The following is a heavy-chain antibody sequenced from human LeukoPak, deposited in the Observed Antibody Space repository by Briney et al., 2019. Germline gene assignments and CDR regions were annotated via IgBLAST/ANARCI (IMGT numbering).Heavy chain of an antibody. D-gene: IGHD2-15*01. CDR1: GVTFSSYS. CDR2: ISSSSSYI. V-gene: IGHV3-21*01. Sequence: PGGSLRLSCAASGVTFSSYSMNWVRQAPEKGLEWVSSISSSSSYIYYADSVKGRFTISRDNAKNSLYLQMNSLRAEDTAVYYCARKGVGGNWFDPWGQGTLVTVSS. J-gene: IGHJ5*02. CDR3: ARKGVGGNWFDP.